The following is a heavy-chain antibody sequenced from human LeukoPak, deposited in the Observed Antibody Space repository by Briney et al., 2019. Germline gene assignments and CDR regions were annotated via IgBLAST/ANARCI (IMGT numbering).Heavy chain of an antibody. CDR2: IYTSGST. D-gene: IGHD1/OR15-1a*01. CDR1: GGSISSYY. Sequence: SETLSLTCTVSGGSISSYYWSWIRQPAGKGLEWIGRIYTSGSTNYNPSLKSRVTMSVDTSKNQFSLKLSSVTAADTAVYYCAGDKREHRSTDAFDIWGQGTMVTVSS. V-gene: IGHV4-4*07. CDR3: AGDKREHRSTDAFDI. J-gene: IGHJ3*02.